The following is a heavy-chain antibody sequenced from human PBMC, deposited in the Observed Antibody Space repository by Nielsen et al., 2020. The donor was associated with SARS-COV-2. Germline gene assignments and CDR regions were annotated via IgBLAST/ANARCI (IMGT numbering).Heavy chain of an antibody. CDR2: INPRGGST. V-gene: IGHV1-46*01. Sequence: ASVKVSCKASGYTFTNYYIHWVRQAPGQGLEWMGLINPRGGSTTYAQKFQGRVTMTRDTSTNTVYMELSGLRSEDTAVYYCARAPSDFYGMDVWGQGTTVTVSS. J-gene: IGHJ6*02. CDR3: ARAPSDFYGMDV. CDR1: GYTFTNYY.